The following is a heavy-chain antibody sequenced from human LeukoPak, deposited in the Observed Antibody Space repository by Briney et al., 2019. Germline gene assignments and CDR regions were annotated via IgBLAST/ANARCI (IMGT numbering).Heavy chain of an antibody. CDR2: ISSSSSYI. Sequence: GGSLRLSCAASGFTFSSYSMNWVRQAPGKGLEWASSISSSSSYIYYADSVKGRFTISRDNAKNSLYLQMNILRAEDTAVYYCARPYDFWSGYFAYWGQGTLVTVSS. D-gene: IGHD3-3*01. J-gene: IGHJ4*02. V-gene: IGHV3-21*01. CDR1: GFTFSSYS. CDR3: ARPYDFWSGYFAY.